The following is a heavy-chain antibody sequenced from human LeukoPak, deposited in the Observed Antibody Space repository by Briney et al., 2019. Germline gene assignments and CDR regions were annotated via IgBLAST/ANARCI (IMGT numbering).Heavy chain of an antibody. V-gene: IGHV1-8*01. CDR1: GYTFTSYD. Sequence: ASVKVSCKASGYTFTSYDINWVRQATGQGLEWMGWMNPNSGNTGYAQKFQGRVTMTRNTSISTAYMELSSLRSEDTAVYCCARGFRAAADTGNWFDPWGQGTLVTVSS. D-gene: IGHD6-13*01. CDR2: MNPNSGNT. CDR3: ARGFRAAADTGNWFDP. J-gene: IGHJ5*02.